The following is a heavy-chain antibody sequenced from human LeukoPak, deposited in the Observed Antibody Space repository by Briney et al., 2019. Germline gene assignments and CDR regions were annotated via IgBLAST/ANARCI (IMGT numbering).Heavy chain of an antibody. V-gene: IGHV4-61*02. D-gene: IGHD6-13*01. CDR1: GGSISSGSYY. Sequence: SETLSLTCTVSGGSISSGSYYWNWIRQPAGKGLEWIGRIYTSGSTNYNPSLKSRVTISVDTSKNQFSLKLSSVTAADTAVYYCARIRSIAAAGYDYWGQGTLVTVSS. CDR3: ARIRSIAAAGYDY. CDR2: IYTSGST. J-gene: IGHJ4*02.